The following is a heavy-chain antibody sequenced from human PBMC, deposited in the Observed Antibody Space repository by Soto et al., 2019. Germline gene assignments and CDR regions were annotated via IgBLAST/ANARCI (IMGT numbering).Heavy chain of an antibody. CDR1: GFSFSSSW. J-gene: IGHJ3*02. Sequence: GSLRLSCAASGFSFSSSWMHWVRQAPGKGLVWVSRINSDESSTTYADSVKGRFTISRDNAKNTLYLQMNSLRAEDTAVYYCARDSMPFGYCTNGVCYSVGFDSWGQGTMVTVSS. D-gene: IGHD2-8*01. CDR2: INSDESST. CDR3: ARDSMPFGYCTNGVCYSVGFDS. V-gene: IGHV3-74*01.